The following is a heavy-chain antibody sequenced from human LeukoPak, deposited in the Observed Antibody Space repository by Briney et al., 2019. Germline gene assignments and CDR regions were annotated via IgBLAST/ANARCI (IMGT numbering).Heavy chain of an antibody. Sequence: GGSLRLSCAASGFTVSSNYMSWVRQAPGKGLEWVSVIYTGGSTYYADSVKGRFTISRDNSKDALYLQMNSLRAEDTAVYYCASPGHHYYGSGSYRYWGQGTLVTVSS. D-gene: IGHD3-10*01. CDR1: GFTVSSNY. J-gene: IGHJ4*02. CDR3: ASPGHHYYGSGSYRY. V-gene: IGHV3-53*01. CDR2: IYTGGST.